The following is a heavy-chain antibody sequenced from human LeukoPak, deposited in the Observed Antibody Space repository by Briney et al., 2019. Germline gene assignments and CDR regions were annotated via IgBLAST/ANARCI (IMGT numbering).Heavy chain of an antibody. D-gene: IGHD3-22*01. CDR3: ARQGDYYDSSGYL. J-gene: IGHJ5*02. Sequence: SETLSLTCTVSGGSISSDSDYWGWVRQPPGEGLEWIGSFYSSGSTNYNPSLKSRVTISVDTSKNQFSLKLSSVTAADTAVYYCARQGDYYDSSGYLWGQGTLVTVSS. CDR2: FYSSGST. CDR1: GGSISSDSDY. V-gene: IGHV4-39*07.